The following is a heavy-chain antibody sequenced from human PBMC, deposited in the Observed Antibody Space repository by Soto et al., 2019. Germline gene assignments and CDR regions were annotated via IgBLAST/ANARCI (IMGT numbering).Heavy chain of an antibody. D-gene: IGHD6-19*01. J-gene: IGHJ1*01. CDR3: ARGGAIGHIAVAGAEYFQH. CDR2: IIPIFGTA. V-gene: IGHV1-69*13. Sequence: ASVKVSCKASRGTFSSYAISLVRHAPGQVLEWIRGIIPIFGTANYAQKFQGRVTITADESTSTAYMELSSLRSEDTAVYYCARGGAIGHIAVAGAEYFQHWGQGTLVTVSS. CDR1: RGTFSSYA.